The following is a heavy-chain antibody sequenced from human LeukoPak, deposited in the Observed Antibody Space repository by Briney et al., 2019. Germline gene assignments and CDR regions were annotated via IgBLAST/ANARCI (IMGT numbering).Heavy chain of an antibody. CDR1: GFTFSDHW. V-gene: IGHV3-7*01. D-gene: IGHD3-22*01. Sequence: GGSLRLSCTASGFTFSDHWMTWVRQAPGKGLEWVATIKGDGSHRSYGDSVRGRFTISRDNSKNTLYLQMNSLRAEDTAVYYCARGPEWYYYDSSGSDYWGQGTLVTVSS. CDR2: IKGDGSHR. J-gene: IGHJ4*02. CDR3: ARGPEWYYYDSSGSDY.